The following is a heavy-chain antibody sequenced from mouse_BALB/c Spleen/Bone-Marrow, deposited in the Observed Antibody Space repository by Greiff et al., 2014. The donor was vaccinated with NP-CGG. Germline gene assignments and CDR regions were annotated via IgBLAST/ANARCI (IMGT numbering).Heavy chain of an antibody. CDR3: ASGRDGSAY. V-gene: IGHV1-14*01. J-gene: IGHJ3*01. D-gene: IGHD3-3*01. Sequence: EVQLQESGPELVKPGASVKMSCKASGYTFISYVMHWVKQKPGQGLEWIGYINPYNDGTKYNEKFKGKATLTSDKSSSTAYMELSRLPYEDSADYYGASGRDGSAYWGQGTLLPVFA. CDR1: GYTFISYV. CDR2: INPYNDGT.